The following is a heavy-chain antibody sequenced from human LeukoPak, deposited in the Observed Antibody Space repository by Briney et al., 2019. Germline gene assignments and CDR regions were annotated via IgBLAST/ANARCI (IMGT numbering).Heavy chain of an antibody. CDR1: GFTFSDYY. Sequence: GGSLRLSCAASGFTFSDYYMGWIRQAPGKGLEWISYVTNNNGAMFYAGSLEGRFTIFRDNAKNSLYLQMNSLRPDDTAVYYCARALADNRGYYLRFDYWGRGTLVTVSS. V-gene: IGHV3-11*04. D-gene: IGHD3-22*01. J-gene: IGHJ4*02. CDR2: VTNNNGAM. CDR3: ARALADNRGYYLRFDY.